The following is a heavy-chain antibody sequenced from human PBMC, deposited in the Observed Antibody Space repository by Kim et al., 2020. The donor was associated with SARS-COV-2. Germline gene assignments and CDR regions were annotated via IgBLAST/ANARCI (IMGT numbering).Heavy chain of an antibody. CDR2: ISSSSSYI. CDR1: GFTFSSYS. J-gene: IGHJ5*02. D-gene: IGHD3-10*01. CDR3: ARGSWFGELFGWFDP. Sequence: GGSLRLSCAASGFTFSSYSMNWVRQAPGKGLEWVSSISSSSSYIYYADSVKGRFTISRDNAKNSLYLQMNSLRAEDTAVYYCARGSWFGELFGWFDPWGQGTLVTVSS. V-gene: IGHV3-21*01.